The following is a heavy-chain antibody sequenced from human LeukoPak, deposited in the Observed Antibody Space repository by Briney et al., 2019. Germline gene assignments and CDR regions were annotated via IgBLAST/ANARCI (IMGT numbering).Heavy chain of an antibody. Sequence: SETLSLTCAVYGGSFGGYYWSWIRQPPGKGLEWIGEINHSGSTNYNPSLKSRVTISVDTSKNQFSLKLSSVTAADTAVYYCASYGEYYYDSSGYYRLLDYWGQGTLVTVSS. CDR1: GGSFGGYY. CDR3: ASYGEYYYDSSGYYRLLDY. J-gene: IGHJ4*02. CDR2: INHSGST. V-gene: IGHV4-34*01. D-gene: IGHD3-22*01.